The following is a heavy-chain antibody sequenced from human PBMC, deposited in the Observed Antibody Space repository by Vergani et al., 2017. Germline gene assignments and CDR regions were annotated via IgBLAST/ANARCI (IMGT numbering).Heavy chain of an antibody. D-gene: IGHD5-18*01. Sequence: QVQLQESGPGRVKPSETLSLTCTVSGGSISSYYWSWIRQPPGKGLEWIGYIYYSGSTNYNPSLKSRVTISVDTSKNQFSLKLSSVTAADTAVYYCARVTGYSYGLDYYYYGMDVWGQGTTVTVSS. CDR2: IYYSGST. J-gene: IGHJ6*02. CDR3: ARVTGYSYGLDYYYYGMDV. CDR1: GGSISSYY. V-gene: IGHV4-59*01.